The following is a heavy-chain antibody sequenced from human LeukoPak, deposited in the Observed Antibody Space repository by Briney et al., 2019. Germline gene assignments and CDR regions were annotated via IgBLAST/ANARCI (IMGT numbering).Heavy chain of an antibody. D-gene: IGHD1-14*01. J-gene: IGHJ4*02. CDR3: ARDSFETDIDY. CDR2: IKEDGSEQ. Sequence: GGSLRLSCVASGFSFSRYWMSWARQAPGKGLEWVANIKEDGSEQYYADSLKGRFTISRDNVKNSLYLHINSLRAEDTAVYYCARDSFETDIDYWGQGTLVTVSS. CDR1: GFSFSRYW. V-gene: IGHV3-7*01.